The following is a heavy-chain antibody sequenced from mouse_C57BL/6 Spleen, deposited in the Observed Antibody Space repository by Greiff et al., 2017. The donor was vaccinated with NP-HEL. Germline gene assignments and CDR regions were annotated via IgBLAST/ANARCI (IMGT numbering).Heavy chain of an antibody. CDR3: ARVYGSSLDY. V-gene: IGHV1-69*01. J-gene: IGHJ2*01. Sequence: QVQLQQPGAELVMPGASVKLSCKASGYTFTSYWMHWVQQRPGHGLEWIGEIDPSYSYTHYNQNFKGKSTLTVDKSSNTAYMQLSSLTSEDSAIYYCARVYGSSLDYWGQGTTLTVSS. CDR1: GYTFTSYW. D-gene: IGHD1-1*01. CDR2: IDPSYSYT.